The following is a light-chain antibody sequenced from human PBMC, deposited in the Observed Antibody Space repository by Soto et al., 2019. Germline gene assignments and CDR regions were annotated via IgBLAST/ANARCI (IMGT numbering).Light chain of an antibody. V-gene: IGLV2-8*01. CDR3: LSYADTAYV. CDR1: SSDVGGYNY. Sequence: QSALTQPPSASGSPGQSVTISCAGTSSDVGGYNYVSWYQQYPGKVPKLMNYEVSERPSGVPDRFSGSKSGNTAFLTVSGLQAEDEADYYCLSYADTAYVFGTGTKVTVL. CDR2: EVS. J-gene: IGLJ1*01.